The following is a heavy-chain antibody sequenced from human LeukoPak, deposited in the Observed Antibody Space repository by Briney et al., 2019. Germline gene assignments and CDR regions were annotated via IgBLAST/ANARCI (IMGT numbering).Heavy chain of an antibody. CDR3: VRDFNWAFDY. Sequence: PGGSLRLSCAASGFIFISHGMHWARQALDKGLEWVAMIRADGSDKWYAESVKGRFSISRDNSRNMVYLQMNSLRPEDTAVYYCVRDFNWAFDYWGQGTLVTVSS. D-gene: IGHD1-1*01. CDR2: IRADGSDK. J-gene: IGHJ4*02. CDR1: GFIFISHG. V-gene: IGHV3-30*02.